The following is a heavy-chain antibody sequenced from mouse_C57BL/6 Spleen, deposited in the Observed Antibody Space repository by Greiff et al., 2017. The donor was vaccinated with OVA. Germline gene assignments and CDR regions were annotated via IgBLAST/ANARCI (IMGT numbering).Heavy chain of an antibody. D-gene: IGHD1-1*02. V-gene: IGHV1-55*01. CDR2: IYPGSGST. J-gene: IGHJ4*01. CDR1: GYTFTSYW. CDR3: ARGVAAMDY. Sequence: VQLQQPGAELVKPGASVKLSCKASGYTFTSYWITWVKQRPGQGLEWIGDIYPGSGSTNYNETFKSKATLTVDTSYSTAYLQLSSLTSEDSAVYYCARGVAAMDYWGQGTSVTVSS.